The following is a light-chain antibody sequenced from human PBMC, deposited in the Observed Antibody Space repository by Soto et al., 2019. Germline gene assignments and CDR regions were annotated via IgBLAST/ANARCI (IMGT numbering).Light chain of an antibody. V-gene: IGLV2-14*01. Sequence: QSALTQHASVSGSPGLSITISCTGTSSDVGGSKFVSWYQHHPDKAPKLIIFEVSHRPAGVSNRFSGSKSGNTASLTISGLQAEDEADYFCSSYTTSSTPWVFGGGTQLTVL. CDR2: EVS. CDR1: SSDVGGSKF. J-gene: IGLJ7*01. CDR3: SSYTTSSTPWV.